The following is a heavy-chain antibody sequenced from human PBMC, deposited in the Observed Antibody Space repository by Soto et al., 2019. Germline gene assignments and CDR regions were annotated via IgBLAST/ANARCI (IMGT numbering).Heavy chain of an antibody. Sequence: GGSLRLSYAASGSTFSSYAMHWVRQAPGKGLEWVAVISYDGSNKYYADSVKGRFTISRDNSKNTLYLQMNSLRAEDTAVYYCSGERGSTVTTFDYYYYGMDVWGQGTTVTVSS. D-gene: IGHD4-17*01. J-gene: IGHJ6*02. CDR3: SGERGSTVTTFDYYYYGMDV. CDR1: GSTFSSYA. CDR2: ISYDGSNK. V-gene: IGHV3-30-3*01.